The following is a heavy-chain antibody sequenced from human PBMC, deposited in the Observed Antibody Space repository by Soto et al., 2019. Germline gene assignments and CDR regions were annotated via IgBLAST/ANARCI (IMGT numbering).Heavy chain of an antibody. Sequence: SETLSLTCTVSGGSMRNYFWTWIRQPPGKGLEWIGYIHYSGTTSFFPSYNPSLRSRVTISEDTSKNQFPLKLLSVTTADTAVYFCAAAEASSRNPAPYYLDFWGQGTLVTVSS. CDR2: IHYSGTT. D-gene: IGHD6-13*01. V-gene: IGHV4-59*01. CDR1: GGSMRNYF. J-gene: IGHJ4*02. CDR3: AAAEASSRNPAPYYLDF.